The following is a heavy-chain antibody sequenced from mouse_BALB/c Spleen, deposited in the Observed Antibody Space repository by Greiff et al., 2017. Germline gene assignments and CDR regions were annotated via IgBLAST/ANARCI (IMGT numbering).Heavy chain of an antibody. CDR2: ISSGGST. CDR3: AGVYYGNYVDY. CDR1: GFTFSSYA. D-gene: IGHD2-1*01. Sequence: EVQLVESGGGLVKPGGSLKLSCAASGFTFSSYAMSWVRQTPEKRLEWVASISSGGSTYYPDSVKGRFTIAVDNASNILYMQMSSFRSEDTAMYYCAGVYYGNYVDYWGQGTTLTVSS. J-gene: IGHJ2*01. V-gene: IGHV5-6-5*01.